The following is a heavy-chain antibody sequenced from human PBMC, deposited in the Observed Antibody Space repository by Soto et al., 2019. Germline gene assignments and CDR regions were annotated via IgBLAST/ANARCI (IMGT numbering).Heavy chain of an antibody. CDR3: ARDRVVAATPYGMDV. V-gene: IGHV4-59*01. Sequence: QVQLQESGPGLVKPSETLSLTRTVSGGSISSYYWSWIRQPPGKGLEWIGYIYYSGSTNYNPSLKSRVTISVDTSKNQFSLKLSSVTAADTAVYYCARDRVVAATPYGMDVWGQGTTVTVSS. J-gene: IGHJ6*02. CDR2: IYYSGST. D-gene: IGHD2-15*01. CDR1: GGSISSYY.